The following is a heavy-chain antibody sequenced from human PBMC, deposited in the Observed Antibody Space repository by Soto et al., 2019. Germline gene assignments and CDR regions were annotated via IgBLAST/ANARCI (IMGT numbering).Heavy chain of an antibody. Sequence: GGSLRLSCAASGFTFSSYSMNWVRQAPGKGLEWVSYISSSSSTIYYADSVKGRFTISRDNAKNSLYLQMNTLRVEDTAFYYCIKESNPGGLDYWGQGTLVTVSS. V-gene: IGHV3-48*01. J-gene: IGHJ4*02. CDR2: ISSSSSTI. CDR1: GFTFSSYS. D-gene: IGHD4-4*01. CDR3: IKESNPGGLDY.